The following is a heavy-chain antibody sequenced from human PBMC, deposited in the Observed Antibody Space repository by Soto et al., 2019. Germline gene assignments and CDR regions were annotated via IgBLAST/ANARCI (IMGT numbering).Heavy chain of an antibody. V-gene: IGHV4-59*01. CDR1: GASIESYY. CDR2: FHYTGST. D-gene: IGHD6-19*01. CDR3: ARDESSGFLDY. J-gene: IGHJ4*02. Sequence: SSETLSLTCTVAGASIESYYWTWIRQSPGKGLEWIGYFHYTGSTNYSPSLKSRVTISVDTSLNQFSLKLRSVTAADTAVYYCARDESSGFLDYWGQGTLVTVSS.